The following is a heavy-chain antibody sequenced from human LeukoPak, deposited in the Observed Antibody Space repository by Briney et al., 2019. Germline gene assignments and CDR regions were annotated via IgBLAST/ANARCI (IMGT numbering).Heavy chain of an antibody. Sequence: GGSLRLSCAASGFAFNSYAMSWVRQPPGKGLEWVSVISRRDDYTYYADSVKGRFTISRDNSKNTLYLQMNSLRAEDTAVYYCARGATVTTHDAFDIWGQGTMVTVSS. CDR3: ARGATVTTHDAFDI. CDR1: GFAFNSYA. V-gene: IGHV3-23*01. J-gene: IGHJ3*02. CDR2: ISRRDDYT. D-gene: IGHD4-17*01.